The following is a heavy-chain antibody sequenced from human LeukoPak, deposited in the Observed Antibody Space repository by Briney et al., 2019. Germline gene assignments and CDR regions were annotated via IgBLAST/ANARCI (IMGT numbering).Heavy chain of an antibody. Sequence: GGSLRLSCAASGFTFSSYWMTWVRQAPGKGLEWVANIKQDGSDKYYVDSVKGRFTISRDNAKNSLFLQLGSLRADDTAVYYCARAPMGGREYHLDSWGQGTLVTVSS. D-gene: IGHD6-6*01. CDR1: GFTFSSYW. V-gene: IGHV3-7*01. CDR2: IKQDGSDK. J-gene: IGHJ4*02. CDR3: ARAPMGGREYHLDS.